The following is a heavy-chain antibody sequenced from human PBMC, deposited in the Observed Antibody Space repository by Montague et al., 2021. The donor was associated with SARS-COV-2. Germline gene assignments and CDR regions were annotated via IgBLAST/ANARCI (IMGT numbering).Heavy chain of an antibody. CDR2: IDPSDSYT. J-gene: IGHJ6*02. D-gene: IGHD1/OR15-1a*01. CDR3: ARHKYGGWNNLAV. V-gene: IGHV5-10-1*01. Sequence: QSGAEVKKAGESLRISCKASGYSFTTNWISWVRQMPGKGLEWLGRIDPSDSYTNYSPSFQGHLTLSVDESINTAYLQWGGLKASDTALYFCARHKYGGWNNLAVWGQGTTVTVSS. CDR1: GYSFTTNW.